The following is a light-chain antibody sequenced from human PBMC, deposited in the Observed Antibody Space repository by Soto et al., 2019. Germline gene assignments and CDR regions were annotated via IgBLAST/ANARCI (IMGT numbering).Light chain of an antibody. Sequence: DIQMTQSPSTLSASVGDRVTITCRASQSISTWLAWYQQKPGKAPNLLIYDASSLESGTPSRFSGSGSGTEFTLTISSLQPDDFATYYCQQYYGYPWTFGQGTKVEIK. CDR3: QQYYGYPWT. J-gene: IGKJ1*01. CDR1: QSISTW. V-gene: IGKV1-5*01. CDR2: DAS.